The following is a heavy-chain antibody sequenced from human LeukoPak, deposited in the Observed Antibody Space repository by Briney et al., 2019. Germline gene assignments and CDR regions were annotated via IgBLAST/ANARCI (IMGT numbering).Heavy chain of an antibody. J-gene: IGHJ4*02. D-gene: IGHD6-25*01. CDR3: ARGAKIAAHFDY. V-gene: IGHV1-69*13. Sequence: ASVNVSCKASGGTFSSYAISWVRQAPGQGLEWMGGIIPIFGTANYAQKFQGRVTITADESTSTAYMELSSLRSEDTAVYYCARGAKIAAHFDYWGQGTLVTVSS. CDR1: GGTFSSYA. CDR2: IIPIFGTA.